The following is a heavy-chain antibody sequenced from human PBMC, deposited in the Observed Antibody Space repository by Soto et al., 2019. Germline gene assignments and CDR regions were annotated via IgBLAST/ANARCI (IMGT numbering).Heavy chain of an antibody. V-gene: IGHV4-34*01. J-gene: IGHJ6*01. Sequence: AAGTXSLTCSVYVYSFSNHYFTWIRQSPGKGLEFVGEINYSGSTRYNWSLGSRVTISVDTSKNQFSLMVTSVTAEETDVYYCASGVVYRDVALQYGMEVWGQGPTV. CDR2: INYSGST. CDR3: ASGVVYRDVALQYGMEV. CDR1: VYSFSNHY. D-gene: IGHD3-22*01.